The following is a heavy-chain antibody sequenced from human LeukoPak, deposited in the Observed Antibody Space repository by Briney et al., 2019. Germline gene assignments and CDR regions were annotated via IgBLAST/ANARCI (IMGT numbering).Heavy chain of an antibody. CDR1: GFTFSRYA. V-gene: IGHV3-23*01. D-gene: IGHD3-10*01. Sequence: GGSLRLSCAASGFTFSRYAMSWVRQAPGKGLEGVSSISRSAGSTDYAGSVKGRFTISRDNSKNTLYLQMNSLRAEDTAVYYCAKVISPYYWGQGTLVTVSS. J-gene: IGHJ4*02. CDR2: ISRSAGST. CDR3: AKVISPYY.